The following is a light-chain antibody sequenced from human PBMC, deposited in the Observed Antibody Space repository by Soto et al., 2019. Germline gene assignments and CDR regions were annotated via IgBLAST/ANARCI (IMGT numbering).Light chain of an antibody. CDR2: EVS. CDR1: SSDVGGYNY. V-gene: IGLV2-14*01. CDR3: SSYTSTSTYV. Sequence: QSALTQPASVSGSPGQSITISCIGTSSDVGGYNYVSWYQQHPGKAPKLMICEVSHRPSGVSNRFSGSKSGNTASLTISGLQAEDEADYYCSSYTSTSTYVFGTGTKLTVL. J-gene: IGLJ1*01.